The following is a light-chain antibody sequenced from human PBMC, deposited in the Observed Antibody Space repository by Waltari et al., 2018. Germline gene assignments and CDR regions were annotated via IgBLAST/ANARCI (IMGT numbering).Light chain of an antibody. CDR3: QQLNSYQWT. V-gene: IGKV3D-20*02. CDR1: QSIGRY. J-gene: IGKJ1*01. CDR2: GAS. Sequence: EIVLTQSPDTLSLSPGERATLSCRASQSIGRYLVWYQQKPGQAPRLLIYGASTRASGIPDRFSGSGSGTDFSLTISRLEPEDFATYYCQQLNSYQWTFGQGTKVEIK.